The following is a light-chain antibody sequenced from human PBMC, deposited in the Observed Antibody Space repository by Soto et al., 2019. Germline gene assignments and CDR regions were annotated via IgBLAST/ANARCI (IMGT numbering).Light chain of an antibody. Sequence: DIVMTQSPDSLAVSLGERATVNCKSSQSISHSSNNKNYLAWYQHKPGQPPKLLITWASTRASGVPDRFSGSGSGTYFTLAISSLQAEDVAVYFCQQYYTTPLTFGGGTKVEIK. CDR3: QQYYTTPLT. CDR2: WAS. CDR1: QSISHSSNNKNY. V-gene: IGKV4-1*01. J-gene: IGKJ4*01.